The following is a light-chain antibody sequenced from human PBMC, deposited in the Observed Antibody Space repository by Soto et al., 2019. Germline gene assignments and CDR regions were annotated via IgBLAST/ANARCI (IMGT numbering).Light chain of an antibody. CDR3: QQYGNSPLT. J-gene: IGKJ1*01. CDR2: GAS. V-gene: IGKV3-20*01. CDR1: QSVRSTY. Sequence: EIVLTQSPGTLYLSPGERATLSCRASQSVRSTYFAWYQKKPGQAPRLLLYGASSRATGIPDRFSGSGSGTDFTLSISRLEPEDFAVYYCQQYGNSPLTFGQGTRVEIK.